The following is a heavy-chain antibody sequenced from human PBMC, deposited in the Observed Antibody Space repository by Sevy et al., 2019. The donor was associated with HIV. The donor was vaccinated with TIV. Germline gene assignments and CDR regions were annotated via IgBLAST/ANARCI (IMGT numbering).Heavy chain of an antibody. CDR2: IHQSGST. CDR3: ARRTYYSDSTAYYFDY. CDR1: GYSFSTGYY. J-gene: IGHJ4*02. Sequence: SETLSLTCTVSGYSFSTGYYWGWIRQPPGKGLEWIGNIHQSGSTYYNPSLKSRMTISVDTSKNQFSLNLISVTAADTAVYYCARRTYYSDSTAYYFDYWGQGTLVTVSS. D-gene: IGHD3-22*01. V-gene: IGHV4-38-2*02.